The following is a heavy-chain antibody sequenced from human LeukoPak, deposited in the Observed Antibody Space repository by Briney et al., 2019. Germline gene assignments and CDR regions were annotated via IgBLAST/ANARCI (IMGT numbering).Heavy chain of an antibody. CDR3: AAPSRYRGGFDY. CDR2: ISAYNGNT. D-gene: IGHD1-26*01. J-gene: IGHJ4*02. CDR1: GYTFTSYG. Sequence: ASVKVSCKASGYTFTSYGISWVLQAPGQGLEWMGWISAYNGNTNYAQKLQGRVTMTTDTSTSTAYMELRSLRSDDTAVYYCAAPSRYRGGFDYWGQGTLVTVSS. V-gene: IGHV1-18*01.